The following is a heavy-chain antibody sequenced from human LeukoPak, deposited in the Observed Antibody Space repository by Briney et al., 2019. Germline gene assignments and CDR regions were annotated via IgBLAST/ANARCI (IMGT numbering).Heavy chain of an antibody. CDR2: ISSSSSYI. CDR1: GFTFSSYS. D-gene: IGHD5-12*01. CDR3: AREGYSGYDYLCY. J-gene: IGHJ4*02. V-gene: IGHV3-21*01. Sequence: GGSLRLSCAASGFTFSSYSMNWVRQAPGKGLEWVSSISSSSSYIYYADSVKGRFTISRDNDKNSLYLQMNGLRAEDTAVYYCAREGYSGYDYLCYWGQGTLVTVSS.